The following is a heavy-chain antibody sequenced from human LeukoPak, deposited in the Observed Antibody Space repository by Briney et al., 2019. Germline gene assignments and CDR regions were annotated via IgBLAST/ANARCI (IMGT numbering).Heavy chain of an antibody. CDR3: ARAGRGYDYFDY. J-gene: IGHJ4*02. D-gene: IGHD5-18*01. V-gene: IGHV1-18*01. CDR1: GYTFTSYD. Sequence: ASVKASCKASGYTFTSYDISWVRQAPGQGLEWMGGISAYNGYTNYAEKVQGRVTMTTDTSTSTAYMELRSLRSDDTAVYYCARAGRGYDYFDYWGQGTLVTVSS. CDR2: ISAYNGYT.